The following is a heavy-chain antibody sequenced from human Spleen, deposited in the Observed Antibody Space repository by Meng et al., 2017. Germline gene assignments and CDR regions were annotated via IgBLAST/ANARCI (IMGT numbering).Heavy chain of an antibody. J-gene: IGHJ1*01. Sequence: QVQLRELGPALVKPSETLSLTCAVSGASITNHNWWAWVRQPPGKGLDWIGEIPHKGSSAYNPSLKSLVSISIDKSKNQFSLKLTSVTAADTAVYHCLRGSGCSVWGQGTLVTVSS. V-gene: IGHV4-4*02. CDR2: IPHKGSS. CDR3: LRGSGCSV. D-gene: IGHD3-10*01. CDR1: GASITNHNW.